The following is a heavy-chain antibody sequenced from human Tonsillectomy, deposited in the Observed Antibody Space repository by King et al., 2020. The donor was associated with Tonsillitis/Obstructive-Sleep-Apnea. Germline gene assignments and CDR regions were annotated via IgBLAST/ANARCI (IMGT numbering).Heavy chain of an antibody. CDR1: GLTFSSYA. CDR2: ISGSGGST. J-gene: IGHJ4*02. D-gene: IGHD6-13*01. V-gene: IGHV3-23*04. Sequence: VQLVESGGGLVQPGGSLRLSCGVSGLTFSSYAMSWVRQAPGKGLEWVSTISGSGGSTYYADSVKGRFTISRDNSKNTLYLQMKSLRAEDTAVYYCAKRRYSSSWTTPNYFDYWGQGTLVTVSS. CDR3: AKRRYSSSWTTPNYFDY.